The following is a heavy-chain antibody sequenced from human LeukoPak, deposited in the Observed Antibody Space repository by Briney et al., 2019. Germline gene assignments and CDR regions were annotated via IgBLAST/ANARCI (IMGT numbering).Heavy chain of an antibody. V-gene: IGHV1-18*01. Sequence: ASVKVSCKSSGYTFTNYGISWVRQAPGQGLEWMGWISAYNGNTNYAQKIQGRVTMTTDTSTNTAYMELRSLRSDDTAVYYCARVDAVGDLWGQGTLVTVSS. CDR3: ARVDAVGDL. CDR1: GYTFTNYG. CDR2: ISAYNGNT. D-gene: IGHD3-10*01. J-gene: IGHJ5*02.